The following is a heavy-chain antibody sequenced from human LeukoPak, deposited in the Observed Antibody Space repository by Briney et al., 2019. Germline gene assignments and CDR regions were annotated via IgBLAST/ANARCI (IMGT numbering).Heavy chain of an antibody. Sequence: GAPVKVSCKASGYTFTSYDINWVRQATGQGLEWMGWMNPNSGNTGYAQRFQGRVTMTRNTSISTAYMELSSLRSEDTAVYYCARGIRRLRQNWFDPWGQGTLVTVSS. CDR2: MNPNSGNT. D-gene: IGHD3-16*01. CDR3: ARGIRRLRQNWFDP. CDR1: GYTFTSYD. V-gene: IGHV1-8*01. J-gene: IGHJ5*02.